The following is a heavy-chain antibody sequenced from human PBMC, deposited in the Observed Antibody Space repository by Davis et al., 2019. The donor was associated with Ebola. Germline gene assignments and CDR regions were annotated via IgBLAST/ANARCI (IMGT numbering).Heavy chain of an antibody. CDR3: ASLRRTITGMDDGFDL. Sequence: GGSLRLSCKEWGKSCTSHWIGRVRQMPGKGLEWMGRIYPSDSYTNYSPSFQGHVTISADKSISTAYLQWSSLKASDTAMYYCASLRRTITGMDDGFDLWGQGTMVTVSS. CDR1: GKSCTSHW. J-gene: IGHJ3*01. CDR2: IYPSDSYT. D-gene: IGHD1-20*01. V-gene: IGHV5-10-1*01.